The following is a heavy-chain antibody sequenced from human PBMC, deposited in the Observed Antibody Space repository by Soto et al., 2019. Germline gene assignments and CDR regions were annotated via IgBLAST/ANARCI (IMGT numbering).Heavy chain of an antibody. Sequence: PGGSLRLSCVVSGFIPSSYAMSWVRQAPGKGLEWVSGISGSGGATSYADSVKGRFTISRDNSKNTLYLQMNSLSAEDTAIYYCAKDAIMVSSSFNYFDFWGQGALGTVSS. CDR2: ISGSGGAT. CDR3: AKDAIMVSSSFNYFDF. V-gene: IGHV3-23*01. D-gene: IGHD6-13*01. CDR1: GFIPSSYA. J-gene: IGHJ4*02.